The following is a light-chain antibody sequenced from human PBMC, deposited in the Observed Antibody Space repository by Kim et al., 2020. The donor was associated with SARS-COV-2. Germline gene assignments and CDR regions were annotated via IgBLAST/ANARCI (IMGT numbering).Light chain of an antibody. V-gene: IGLV7-43*01. CDR3: LLYYGGAHV. CDR2: DTS. CDR1: TGAVTNVNY. J-gene: IGLJ1*01. Sequence: QAVVTQEPSLTVSPGGTVTLTCASSTGAVTNVNYPNWFQQKPGQAPRALIYDTSNTHSWTPARFSGSLLGGKATLTLSGVQPEDEAEYYCLLYYGGAHVFGSGTKVTVL.